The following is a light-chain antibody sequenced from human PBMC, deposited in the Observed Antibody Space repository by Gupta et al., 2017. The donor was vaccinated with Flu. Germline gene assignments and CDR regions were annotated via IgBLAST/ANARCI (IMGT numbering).Light chain of an antibody. CDR1: QSVSNNY. CDR3: QQFGSSPYT. CDR2: GAS. Sequence: GTLSLSPGERVTLSCRASQSVSNNYLAWYQQKLGQPPRLLIYGASNRATGIPDRFSGSGSGTDFTLTISRLEPEDFVVYYCQQFGSSPYTFGQGSXLEIK. J-gene: IGKJ2*01. V-gene: IGKV3-20*01.